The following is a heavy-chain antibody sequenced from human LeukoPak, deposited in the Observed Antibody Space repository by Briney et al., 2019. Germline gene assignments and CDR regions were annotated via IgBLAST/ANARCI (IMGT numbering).Heavy chain of an antibody. CDR1: GFTFSSYW. CDR3: ARQYSSSWYALGYLDY. CDR2: IKQDGSDK. J-gene: IGHJ4*02. V-gene: IGHV3-7*01. D-gene: IGHD6-13*01. Sequence: AGGSLRLSCAASGFTFSSYWMSWVRQAPGKGLEWVANIKQDGSDKYYVDSVKGRFTISRDNAKNSLYLQMNSLRADDTALYYCARQYSSSWYALGYLDYWGQRTLVAVSS.